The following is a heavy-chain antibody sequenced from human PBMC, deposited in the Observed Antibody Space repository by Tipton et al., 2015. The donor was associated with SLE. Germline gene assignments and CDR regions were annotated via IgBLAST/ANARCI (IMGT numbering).Heavy chain of an antibody. CDR1: GGSISSHY. V-gene: IGHV4-59*11. Sequence: TLSLTCTVSGGSISSHYWSWIRQPPGKGLEWIGYIYYSGSTNYNPSLKSRVTISVDTSKNQFSLKLSSVTAADTAVYYCATATVTTNWFDPWGQGTLVTVSS. J-gene: IGHJ5*02. CDR3: ATATVTTNWFDP. D-gene: IGHD4-17*01. CDR2: IYYSGST.